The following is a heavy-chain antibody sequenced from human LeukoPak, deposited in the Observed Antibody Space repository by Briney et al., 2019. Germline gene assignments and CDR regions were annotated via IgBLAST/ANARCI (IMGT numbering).Heavy chain of an antibody. CDR3: AKDRTSGSHTGDY. V-gene: IGHV3-30*18. J-gene: IGHJ4*02. D-gene: IGHD1-26*01. CDR2: ISYDGSNK. Sequence: PGGSLRLSCAASGFTFSSYGMHWVCQAPGKGLEWVAVISYDGSNKYYADSVKGRFTISRDNSKNTLYLQMNSLRAEDTAVYYCAKDRTSGSHTGDYWGQGTLVTVSS. CDR1: GFTFSSYG.